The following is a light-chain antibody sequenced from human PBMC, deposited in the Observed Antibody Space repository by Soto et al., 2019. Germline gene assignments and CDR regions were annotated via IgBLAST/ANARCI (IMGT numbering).Light chain of an antibody. CDR3: MQGTHWPPYT. Sequence: DVVMTQSPLSLPVTLGQPASISCRSSQSLVYGDGNSYLNWFHQRPGQSPRRLIYKASNRDSGVTDRFSGSGSGTNFTLKISRVEAEDVCVYYCMQGTHWPPYTFGQGTKLEI. CDR2: KAS. J-gene: IGKJ2*01. V-gene: IGKV2-30*01. CDR1: QSLVYGDGNSY.